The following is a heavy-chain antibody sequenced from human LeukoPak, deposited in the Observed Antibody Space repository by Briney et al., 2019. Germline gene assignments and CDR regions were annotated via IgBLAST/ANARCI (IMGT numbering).Heavy chain of an antibody. CDR1: GFTVSSNY. Sequence: PGGSLRLSCAASGFTVSSNYMSWVRQAPGKGLVWVSRIKSDGSNYYADSVKGRFTISRDNAKNTLYLQMNSLRAEDTAVYYCARGAWTAYYFDYWGQGTLVTVSS. D-gene: IGHD3/OR15-3a*01. CDR3: ARGAWTAYYFDY. V-gene: IGHV3-74*01. CDR2: IKSDGSNY. J-gene: IGHJ4*02.